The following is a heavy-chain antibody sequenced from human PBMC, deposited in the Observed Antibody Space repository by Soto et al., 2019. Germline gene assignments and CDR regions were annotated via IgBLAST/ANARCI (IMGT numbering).Heavy chain of an antibody. J-gene: IGHJ5*02. CDR3: AGMPYSSRLRLDP. V-gene: IGHV4-30-2*01. Sequence: TLSLTCNMSGDSYSISTYSWSWIRQPPGKALQWIGVIYQSGVTPYNPSLASRVSISLDRSHNQCSLRLKSVTAADTAVYFCAGMPYSSRLRLDPWGPGTLATVSS. D-gene: IGHD6-19*01. CDR1: GDSYSISTYS. CDR2: IYQSGVT.